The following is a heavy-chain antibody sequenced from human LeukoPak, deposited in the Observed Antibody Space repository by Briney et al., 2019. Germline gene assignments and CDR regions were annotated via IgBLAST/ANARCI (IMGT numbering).Heavy chain of an antibody. J-gene: IGHJ4*02. CDR1: GGSISSYY. CDR3: ARGLSLYYFDY. CDR2: IYYSGST. V-gene: IGHV4-59*01. Sequence: PSETLSLTCTVSGGSISSYYWSWIRQPPGKGPEWIGYIYYSGSTNYNPSLKSRVTISVDTSKNQFSLKLSSVTAADTAVYYCARGLSLYYFDYWGQGTLVTVSS.